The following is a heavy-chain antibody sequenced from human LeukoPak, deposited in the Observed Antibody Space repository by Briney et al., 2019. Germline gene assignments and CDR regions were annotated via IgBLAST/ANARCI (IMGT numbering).Heavy chain of an antibody. CDR2: ISGSGGST. Sequence: GGSLRLSCAASGFTFSSYAMSWVRQTPGKGLEWVSAISGSGGSTYYADSVKGRFTISRDNSKNTLYLQMNSLRAEDTAVYYCAKDLAYKQWLAVGPWGQGTLVTVSS. J-gene: IGHJ5*02. V-gene: IGHV3-23*01. CDR3: AKDLAYKQWLAVGP. D-gene: IGHD6-19*01. CDR1: GFTFSSYA.